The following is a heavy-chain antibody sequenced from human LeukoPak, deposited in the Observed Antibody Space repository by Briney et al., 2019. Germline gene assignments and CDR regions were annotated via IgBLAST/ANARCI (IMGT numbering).Heavy chain of an antibody. CDR3: AKSGTSSSWYYFDY. Sequence: GGSLRLSCVGSGFSFISVWLNWVRQTPGKGLEWVSAISGSGGSTYYADSVKGRFTVSRDNSKNTLYLQMNSLRAEDTAIYYCAKSGTSSSWYYFDYWGQGTLVTVSS. CDR1: GFSFISVW. CDR2: ISGSGGST. J-gene: IGHJ4*02. D-gene: IGHD6-13*01. V-gene: IGHV3-23*01.